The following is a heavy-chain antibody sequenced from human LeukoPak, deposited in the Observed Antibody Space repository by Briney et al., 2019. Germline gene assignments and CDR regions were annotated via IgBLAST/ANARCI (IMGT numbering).Heavy chain of an antibody. V-gene: IGHV3-74*01. J-gene: IGHJ4*02. CDR3: AIGVVITTAFDN. CDR1: GFTFNNYW. D-gene: IGHD3-22*01. CDR2: INSDGSSA. Sequence: GGSLRLSCAASGFTFNNYWMHWVRQAPGKGLVRVSGINSDGSSATYADSVKGRFTISRDNAKNTLYLEMNSLRAEDMAVYYCAIGVVITTAFDNWGQGTLVTVSS.